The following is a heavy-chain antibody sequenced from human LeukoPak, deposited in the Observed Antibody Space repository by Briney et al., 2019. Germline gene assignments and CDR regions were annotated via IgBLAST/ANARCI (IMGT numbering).Heavy chain of an antibody. Sequence: PGGSLRLSCAASGFTFSTYSMNWVRQAPGKGLEWVSSISSSGSYIYYADSVKGRFTISRDNAKNSLYLQMNSLRAEDTAVYYCARDYTMIVLVNDAFDIWGQGTMVTVSS. J-gene: IGHJ3*02. V-gene: IGHV3-21*01. D-gene: IGHD3-22*01. CDR1: GFTFSTYS. CDR2: ISSSGSYI. CDR3: ARDYTMIVLVNDAFDI.